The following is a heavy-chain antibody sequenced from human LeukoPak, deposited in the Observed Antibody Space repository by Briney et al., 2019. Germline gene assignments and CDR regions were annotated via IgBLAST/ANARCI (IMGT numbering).Heavy chain of an antibody. J-gene: IGHJ6*02. Sequence: SETLSLTCTVSGGSISSYYWSWIRQPPGKGLEWIGYIYYSGSTNYNPSLKSQVTISVDTSKNQFSLKLSSVTAADTAVYYCGRLDYGDYGDYGMDVWGQGTTVTVSS. D-gene: IGHD4-17*01. CDR1: GGSISSYY. CDR3: GRLDYGDYGDYGMDV. CDR2: IYYSGST. V-gene: IGHV4-59*08.